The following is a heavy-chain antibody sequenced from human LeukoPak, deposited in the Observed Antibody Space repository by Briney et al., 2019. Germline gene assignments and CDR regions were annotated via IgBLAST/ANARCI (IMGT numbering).Heavy chain of an antibody. CDR3: ARAQSFYMDV. CDR1: GFTFSSYS. CDR2: ISTDGSDT. J-gene: IGHJ6*03. Sequence: GALRLSCAASGFTFSSYSMNWVRQAPGKGLEWVSCISTDGSDTRYADSVKGRFTISRDNAKNTLFLQMNSLRAEDTAVYYCARAQSFYMDVWGKGTTVTVSS. V-gene: IGHV3-74*01.